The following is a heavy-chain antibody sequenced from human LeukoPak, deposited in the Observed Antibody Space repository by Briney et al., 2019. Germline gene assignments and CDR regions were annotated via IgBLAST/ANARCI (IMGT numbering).Heavy chain of an antibody. V-gene: IGHV4-4*07. CDR2: IDTSGDT. CDR3: ARGRANFDY. J-gene: IGHJ4*02. Sequence: SETLSLTCSVSGGSISGYYWSWIRQPAGKGLEWIGRIDTSGDTNYNPSLKSRVTLSLDTSKNQCYLRLSSVTAADTAVYYCARGRANFDYWGQGTLVTVSS. CDR1: GGSISGYY.